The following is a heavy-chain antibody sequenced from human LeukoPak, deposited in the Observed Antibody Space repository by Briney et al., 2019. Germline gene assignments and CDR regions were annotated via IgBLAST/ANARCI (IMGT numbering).Heavy chain of an antibody. CDR3: ARVKRYSAPYYFDY. J-gene: IGHJ4*02. CDR2: IYYSGST. CDR1: GGSISSYY. D-gene: IGHD2-21*01. V-gene: IGHV4-59*01. Sequence: PSETLSLTCTVSGGSISSYYWSWIRQPPGKGLEWIGYIYYSGSTNYKPSLKSRVTISVGTSKNQFSLKLSSVTAADTAMYYCARVKRYSAPYYFDYWGQGTLVTVSS.